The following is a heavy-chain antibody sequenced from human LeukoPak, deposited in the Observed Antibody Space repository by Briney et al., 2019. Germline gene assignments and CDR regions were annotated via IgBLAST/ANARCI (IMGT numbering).Heavy chain of an antibody. CDR1: GFTFTSYA. V-gene: IGHV3-23*01. CDR3: ARDQDSSGYYYGFDY. CDR2: ISGSGGST. Sequence: GGSLRLSCAASGFTFTSYAMSWVRQAPGKGLEWVSGISGSGGSTYYADSVKGRFTISRDNAKNSLYLQMNSLRAEDTAVYYCARDQDSSGYYYGFDYWGQGTLVTVSS. J-gene: IGHJ4*02. D-gene: IGHD3-22*01.